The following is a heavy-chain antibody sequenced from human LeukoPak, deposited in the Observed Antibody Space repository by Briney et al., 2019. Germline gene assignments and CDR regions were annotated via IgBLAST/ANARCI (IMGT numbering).Heavy chain of an antibody. J-gene: IGHJ4*02. V-gene: IGHV4-59*08. CDR1: GGSISSYY. CDR2: IYYSGST. CDR3: ARHFSSGWSPSYYFDY. D-gene: IGHD6-19*01. Sequence: SETLSLTCTVSGGSISSYYWSWIRQPPGKGLEWIGYIYYSGSTNYNPSLKSRVTISVDTSENQFSLKLSSVTAADTAVYYCARHFSSGWSPSYYFDYWGQGTLVTVSS.